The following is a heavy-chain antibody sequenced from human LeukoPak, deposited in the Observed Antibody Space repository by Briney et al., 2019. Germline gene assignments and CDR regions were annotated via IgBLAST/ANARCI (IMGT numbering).Heavy chain of an antibody. CDR2: IYHSGST. Sequence: SETLSLTCTVSGGSISSGGYYWSWIRQPPGKGLEWIGYIYHSGSTYYNPSLKSRVTISVDTSKNQFSLKLSSVTAADTAVYYCARDSPMLPGDVWGKGTTVTVSS. V-gene: IGHV4-30-2*01. CDR3: ARDSPMLPGDV. CDR1: GGSISSGGYY. D-gene: IGHD3-10*02. J-gene: IGHJ6*04.